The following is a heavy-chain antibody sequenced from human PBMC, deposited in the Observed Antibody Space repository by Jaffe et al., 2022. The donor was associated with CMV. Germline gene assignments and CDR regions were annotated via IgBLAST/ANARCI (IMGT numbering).Heavy chain of an antibody. D-gene: IGHD2-15*01. Sequence: QVQLVQSGAEVKKPGASVKVSCKASGYTFTSYYMHWVRQAPGQGLEWMGIINPSGGSTSYAQKFQGRVTMTRDTSTSTVYMELSSLRSEDTAVYYCARAERSNTVVRKGAFGYWGQGTLVTVSS. CDR3: ARAERSNTVVRKGAFGY. CDR1: GYTFTSYY. V-gene: IGHV1-46*01. J-gene: IGHJ4*02. CDR2: INPSGGST.